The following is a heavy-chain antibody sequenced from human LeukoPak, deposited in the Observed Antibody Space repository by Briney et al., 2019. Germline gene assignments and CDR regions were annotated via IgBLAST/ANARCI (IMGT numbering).Heavy chain of an antibody. J-gene: IGHJ4*02. D-gene: IGHD6-19*01. Sequence: GGSLRLSCAAPGFNFDGSFMHWVRQAPGKGLEWVSFIRGDGGATYSIDSVRGRFTISRDNSKNSLYLQLESLRTDDTALYFCATSHGWSPDHWGQGTLVTVSS. CDR3: ATSHGWSPDH. CDR1: GFNFDGSF. V-gene: IGHV3-43*02. CDR2: IRGDGGAT.